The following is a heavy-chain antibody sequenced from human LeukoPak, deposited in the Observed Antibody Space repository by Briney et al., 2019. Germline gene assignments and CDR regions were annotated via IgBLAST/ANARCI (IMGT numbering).Heavy chain of an antibody. CDR1: GGSISSGDYY. J-gene: IGHJ4*02. Sequence: SETLSLTCTVSGGSISSGDYYWSWIRQPPGKGLEWIGYIYYSGSTYYNPSLKSRVTISVDTSKNQFSLKLSSVTAADTAVYYYASGKIQLHFDYWGQGTLVTVSS. CDR2: IYYSGST. CDR3: ASGKIQLHFDY. D-gene: IGHD5-18*01. V-gene: IGHV4-30-4*08.